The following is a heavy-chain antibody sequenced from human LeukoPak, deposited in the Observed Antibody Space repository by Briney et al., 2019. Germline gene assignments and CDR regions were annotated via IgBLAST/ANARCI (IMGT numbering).Heavy chain of an antibody. CDR3: ARPRYYYYGMDV. V-gene: IGHV3-30-3*01. CDR1: GFTFSSYA. CDR2: ISYDGSNK. J-gene: IGHJ6*02. Sequence: QAGGSLRLSCAASGFTFSSYAMHWVRQAPGKGLEWVAVISYDGSNKYYADSVKGRFTISRDNSKNTLYLQMNSLRAEDTAVYYCARPRYYYYGMDVWGQGTTVTVSS.